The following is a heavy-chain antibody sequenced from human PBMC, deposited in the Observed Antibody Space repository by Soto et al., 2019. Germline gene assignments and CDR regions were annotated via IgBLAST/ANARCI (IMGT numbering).Heavy chain of an antibody. CDR1: GGSFSGYY. D-gene: IGHD6-13*01. CDR3: ARASGYSSSWPREGTDY. Sequence: SETLSLTCAVYGGSFSGYYWSWIRQPPGKGLEWVGEINHSGSTNYNPSLKSRVTISVDTSKNQFSLKLSSVTAADTAVYYCARASGYSSSWPREGTDYWGQGTLVTVSS. CDR2: INHSGST. V-gene: IGHV4-34*01. J-gene: IGHJ4*02.